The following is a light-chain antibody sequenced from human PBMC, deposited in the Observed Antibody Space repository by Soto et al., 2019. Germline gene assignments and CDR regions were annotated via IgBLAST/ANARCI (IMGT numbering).Light chain of an antibody. CDR1: ESISDY. V-gene: IGKV3-11*01. Sequence: LRPTPATRSVYAERGDLRWYGASESISDYLAWFQQKRGQAPRLLIYDASKRAPGIPPRFSGSGSGTDFTVTIRSLEPEDFAVYYCQQRRNSAAVSFGGGTKVDIK. CDR3: QQRRNSAAVS. CDR2: DAS. J-gene: IGKJ4*01.